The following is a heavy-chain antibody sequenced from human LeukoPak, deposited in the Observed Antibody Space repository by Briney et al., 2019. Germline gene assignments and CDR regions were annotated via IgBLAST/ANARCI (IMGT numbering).Heavy chain of an antibody. CDR3: AKNKGATSSSIDY. J-gene: IGHJ4*02. CDR2: ISGSGGST. Sequence: QTGGSLRLSCAASRFTFSYYAMSWVRKAPGKGLEWVSTISGSGGSTYYADSEKGRFTISRDNSKNTLYLEMNSLRAEDTAVYYCAKNKGATSSSIDYWGQGTLVTVSS. D-gene: IGHD1-26*01. V-gene: IGHV3-23*01. CDR1: RFTFSYYA.